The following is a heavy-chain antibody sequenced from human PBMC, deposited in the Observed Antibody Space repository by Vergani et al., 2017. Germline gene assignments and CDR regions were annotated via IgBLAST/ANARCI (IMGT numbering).Heavy chain of an antibody. CDR3: AREGVYATIRLGYFGY. J-gene: IGHJ4*02. Sequence: QVQLVESGGGVVQPGRSLRLSCAASGFTFSSYGMHWVRQAPGKGLEWVAVIWYDGSNKYYADSVKGRFTISRDNSKNTLYLQMNSLRAEDTAVYYCAREGVYATIRLGYFGYWGQGTLVTVSS. V-gene: IGHV3-33*01. CDR2: IWYDGSNK. D-gene: IGHD3-22*01. CDR1: GFTFSSYG.